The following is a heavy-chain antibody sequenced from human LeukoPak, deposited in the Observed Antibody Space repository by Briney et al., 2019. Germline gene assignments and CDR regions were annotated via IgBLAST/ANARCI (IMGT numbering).Heavy chain of an antibody. CDR1: GFTFSSYT. D-gene: IGHD2-2*01. J-gene: IGHJ6*02. CDR2: ISSSSSYI. CDR3: AKGYCSSTGCYGYYYYGMDV. V-gene: IGHV3-21*01. Sequence: GGSLRLSCAASGFTFSSYTMNWVRQAPGKGLEWVSSISSSSSYIYYADSVKGRFTISRGNAKNSLYLQMNSLRAEDTAVYYCAKGYCSSTGCYGYYYYGMDVWGQGTTVTVSS.